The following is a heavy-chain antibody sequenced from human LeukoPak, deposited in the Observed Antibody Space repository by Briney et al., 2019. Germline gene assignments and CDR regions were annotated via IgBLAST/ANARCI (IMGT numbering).Heavy chain of an antibody. CDR3: ARLYRDVTAFDY. D-gene: IGHD2-2*01. J-gene: IGHJ4*02. V-gene: IGHV3-7*01. CDR2: IKQDGGQK. CDR1: GFTFSGSW. Sequence: GGSLRLSCTASGFTFSGSWMSWVRQAPGRGLEWVASIKQDGGQKHYMDSVKGRFTISRDNAENSLYLQMNSLRAEDTAIYYRARLYRDVTAFDYWGQGTLVTVSS.